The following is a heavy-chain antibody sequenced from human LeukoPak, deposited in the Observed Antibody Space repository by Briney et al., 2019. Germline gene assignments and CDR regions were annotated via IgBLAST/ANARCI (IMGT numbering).Heavy chain of an antibody. CDR1: GGSIGSYY. D-gene: IGHD1-26*01. V-gene: IGHV4-4*07. CDR2: VYTNGST. CDR3: ARGPPSGATRFDY. Sequence: SETLSLTCTVSGGSIGSYYWSWIRQPAGKGLEWIGRVYTNGSTHYNPSLKSRVTMSVDTSKNQFSLKLSSVTAADTAVYYCARGPPSGATRFDYWGQGTLVTVSS. J-gene: IGHJ4*02.